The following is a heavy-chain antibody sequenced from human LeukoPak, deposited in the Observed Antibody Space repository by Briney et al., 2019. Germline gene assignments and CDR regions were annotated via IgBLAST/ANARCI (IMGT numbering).Heavy chain of an antibody. Sequence: PSETLSLTCTVSGGSISSGGYYWSWIRQHPGKGLEWIGYIYYSGSTYYNPSLKSRVTISVDTSKNQFSLKLSSVTAADTAVYYCARSRSKAFDYWGQGTLVTVSS. CDR3: ARSRSKAFDY. CDR2: IYYSGST. V-gene: IGHV4-31*03. D-gene: IGHD2-2*01. CDR1: GGSISSGGYY. J-gene: IGHJ4*02.